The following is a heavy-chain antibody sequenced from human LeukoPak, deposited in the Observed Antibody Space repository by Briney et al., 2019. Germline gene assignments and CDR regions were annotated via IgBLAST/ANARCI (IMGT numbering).Heavy chain of an antibody. CDR1: GYTFTSYD. Sequence: GASMKVSCKASGYTFTSYDINWVRQATGQGLEWMGWMNPKTGNTGSAQNLQGRVTITGNTSISTAYMELSSLRSEDTAVYYCVRIDYSNAFDIWGQGTMVTVSS. CDR2: MNPKTGNT. V-gene: IGHV1-8*01. CDR3: VRIDYSNAFDI. J-gene: IGHJ3*02. D-gene: IGHD4-11*01.